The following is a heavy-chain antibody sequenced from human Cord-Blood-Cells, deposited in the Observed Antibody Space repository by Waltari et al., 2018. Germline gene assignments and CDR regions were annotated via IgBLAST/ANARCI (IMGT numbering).Heavy chain of an antibody. Sequence: EVQLVESGGGLVKPGGSLRLSWAASGFTLRSFSMNWVRQAPGKGLEWVSSISSSSSYIYYADSVKGRFTISRDNAKNSLYLQMNSLRAEDTAVYYCASIGDWYFDLWGRGTLVTVSS. CDR2: ISSSSSYI. CDR3: ASIGDWYFDL. CDR1: GFTLRSFS. D-gene: IGHD3-10*01. J-gene: IGHJ2*01. V-gene: IGHV3-21*01.